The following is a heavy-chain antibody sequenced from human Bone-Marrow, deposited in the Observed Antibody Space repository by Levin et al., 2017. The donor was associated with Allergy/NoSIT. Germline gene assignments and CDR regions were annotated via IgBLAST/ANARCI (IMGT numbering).Heavy chain of an antibody. CDR2: IPHDGRNT. Sequence: PGGSLRLSCEASGFMFSMYPMHWARQAPGKGLEWVAAIPHDGRNTYFADSVKGRFSISRDNPKNTLYLQMNNLRVEDTAIYYCARDGGAFKYLDYWGQGALVTVSS. CDR3: ARDGGAFKYLDY. V-gene: IGHV3-30*04. CDR1: GFMFSMYP. D-gene: IGHD3-16*01. J-gene: IGHJ4*02.